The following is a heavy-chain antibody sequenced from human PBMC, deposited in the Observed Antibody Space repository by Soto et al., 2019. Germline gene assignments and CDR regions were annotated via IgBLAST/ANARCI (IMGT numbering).Heavy chain of an antibody. J-gene: IGHJ3*02. V-gene: IGHV3-15*01. CDR2: IKRKTDGGTT. D-gene: IGHD3-9*01. CDR1: GFTFINAW. Sequence: GGSLRLSCAASGFTFINAWMSWVRQAPGKGLEWFGRIKRKTDGGTTDYAAPVKGRFTISRDDSKNTLYLQMNSLKTEDTAVYYCTTDYADYDILTGYYRFFAFDIWGQGTMVTVSS. CDR3: TTDYADYDILTGYYRFFAFDI.